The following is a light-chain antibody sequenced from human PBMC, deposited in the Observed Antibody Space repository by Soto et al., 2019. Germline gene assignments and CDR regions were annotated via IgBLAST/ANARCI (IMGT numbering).Light chain of an antibody. Sequence: DIQMTQSPSSLYASVGDRVTITCRASQGFNNTLAWYQQKRGRVPERLIYAALTLQSRVPSRFSGSGSGTDFTLTISSLQSEDVATDYCQRYSGAPRLTFGGGTKVEIK. J-gene: IGKJ4*01. CDR1: QGFNNT. CDR3: QRYSGAPRLT. V-gene: IGKV1-27*01. CDR2: AAL.